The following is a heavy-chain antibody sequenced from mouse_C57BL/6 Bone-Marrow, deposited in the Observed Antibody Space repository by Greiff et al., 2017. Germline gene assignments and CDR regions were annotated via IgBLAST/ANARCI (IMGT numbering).Heavy chain of an antibody. CDR2: IDPSDSYT. Sequence: QVQLQQPGAELVKPGASVKLSCKASGYTFTSYWMQWVKQRPGQGLEWIGEIDPSDSYTNYNQKFKGKATFTVDTSSSTAYMQLSSLTSEDSAVYYCASYYYGSSYGWFAYWGQGTLVTVSA. V-gene: IGHV1-50*01. D-gene: IGHD1-1*01. CDR3: ASYYYGSSYGWFAY. CDR1: GYTFTSYW. J-gene: IGHJ3*01.